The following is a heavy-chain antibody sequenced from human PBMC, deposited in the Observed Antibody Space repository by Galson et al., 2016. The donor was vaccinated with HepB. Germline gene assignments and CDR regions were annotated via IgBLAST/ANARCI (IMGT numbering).Heavy chain of an antibody. CDR3: ARDPGRYCSGGFCYSNPDYNGSGI. J-gene: IGHJ6*02. D-gene: IGHD2-15*01. Sequence: LRLSCAASRFTFSSYSMNWVRQAPGKGLEWISSITSRSNYRYYADSVKGRFTISRDNTKNSLYLQMNSLRAEDTAVYYCARDPGRYCSGGFCYSNPDYNGSGIWGQGTTVMVSS. CDR2: ITSRSNYR. CDR1: RFTFSSYS. V-gene: IGHV3-21*01.